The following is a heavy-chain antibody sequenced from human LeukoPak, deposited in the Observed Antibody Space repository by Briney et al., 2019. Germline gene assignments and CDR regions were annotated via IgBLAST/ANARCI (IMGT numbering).Heavy chain of an antibody. Sequence: ETLSLTCAVYGGSFRGYYWSWIRQPPGKGLDWIGEINYSGGTNYNPSLKSRVTISVDTSKNQFPLQLSSVTAADTAVYYCARDVYDILTGPLDYWGQGTLVTVSS. V-gene: IGHV4-34*01. J-gene: IGHJ4*02. CDR3: ARDVYDILTGPLDY. CDR1: GGSFRGYY. CDR2: INYSGGT. D-gene: IGHD3-9*01.